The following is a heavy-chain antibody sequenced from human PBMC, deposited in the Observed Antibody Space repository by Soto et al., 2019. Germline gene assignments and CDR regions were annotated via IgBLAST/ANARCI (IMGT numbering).Heavy chain of an antibody. V-gene: IGHV3-30*03. J-gene: IGHJ4*02. CDR3: AREGVFGLVKIVPPDY. CDR2: ISFDGSTQ. Sequence: VQLLESGGGVAQPGRSLRLSCRASGFGFSSYGMLWVRQAPGKGPEWVAFISFDGSTQYYADSVRGRFTISRDTSENTLYLQLDILRVEDTAMYYCAREGVFGLVKIVPPDYWGQGAQVTVSA. D-gene: IGHD3-3*01. CDR1: GFGFSSYG.